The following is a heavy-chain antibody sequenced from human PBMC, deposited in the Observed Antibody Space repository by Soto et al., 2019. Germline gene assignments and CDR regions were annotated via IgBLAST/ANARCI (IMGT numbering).Heavy chain of an antibody. CDR3: ACLPCSGRSRYRFSYSGMDV. J-gene: IGHJ6*02. CDR1: GFSLRTSGVG. D-gene: IGHD2-15*01. CDR2: IYWDDDK. V-gene: IGHV2-5*02. Sequence: QITLKESGPTLVKPTQTLTLTCTFSGFSLRTSGVGVAWIRQPPGNALEWLALIYWDDDKRYRPSLETRLTRSKDTSKNQVGLTLTYMATVDSATYYCACLPCSGRSRYRFSYSGMDVWGHGATVTVSS.